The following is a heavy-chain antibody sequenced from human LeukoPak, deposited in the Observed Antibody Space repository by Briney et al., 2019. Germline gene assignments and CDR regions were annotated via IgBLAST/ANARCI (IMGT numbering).Heavy chain of an antibody. J-gene: IGHJ4*02. CDR2: IRSKANSYAT. D-gene: IGHD4-17*01. V-gene: IGHV3-73*01. CDR1: GFTFSGSA. CDR3: TSPGDYGSLYYFDY. Sequence: GGSLRLSCASSGFTFSGSAMHWVRQASGKGLEWVGRIRSKANSYATAYAASVKGRFTISRDDSKNTAYLQMNSLKTEDTAVYYCTSPGDYGSLYYFDYWGQGTLVTVSS.